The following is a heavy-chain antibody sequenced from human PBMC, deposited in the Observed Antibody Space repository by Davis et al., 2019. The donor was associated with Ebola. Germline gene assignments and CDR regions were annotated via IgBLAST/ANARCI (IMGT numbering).Heavy chain of an antibody. J-gene: IGHJ4*02. CDR1: GASISRTTNYY. CDR2: IYYSGNT. Sequence: SETLSLTCTVSGASISRTTNYYWGWIRQSPGKGLEWIGSIYYSGNTYYSPCLRSRVTMSVDSSKNQFSLELSSVTAADTAIYYCARRNYYYENFWGQGILVTVSS. CDR3: ARRNYYYENF. D-gene: IGHD3-22*01. V-gene: IGHV4-39*01.